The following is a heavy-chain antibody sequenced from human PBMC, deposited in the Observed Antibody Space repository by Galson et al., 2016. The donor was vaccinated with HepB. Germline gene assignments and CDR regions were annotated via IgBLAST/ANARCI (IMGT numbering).Heavy chain of an antibody. CDR2: INPSGGST. Sequence: SVKVSCKASEYTFTNYYVHWVRQAPGQGLEWMGIINPSGGSTGYAQKFQGRVTMTRDTSTYTVHMELSSLRSEDTAVYYCARGSLEYYDFWSGYYRGGMDVWGQGTAVIVSS. J-gene: IGHJ6*02. D-gene: IGHD3-3*01. V-gene: IGHV1-46*01. CDR1: EYTFTNYY. CDR3: ARGSLEYYDFWSGYYRGGMDV.